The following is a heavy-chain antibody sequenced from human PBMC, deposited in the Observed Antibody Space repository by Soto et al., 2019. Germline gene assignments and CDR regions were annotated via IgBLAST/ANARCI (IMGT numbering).Heavy chain of an antibody. CDR3: ARGNALGY. V-gene: IGHV3-48*01. Sequence: PGGSLRLSCAASGFTFSNYNMNWVRQVPGKGLEWVSYISSSSSIIYYADSVKGRFTISRDNAKNSLYLQMNSLRAEDTAAYYCARGNALGYWGQGTLVTVSS. CDR1: GFTFSNYN. J-gene: IGHJ4*02. CDR2: ISSSSSII. D-gene: IGHD3-16*01.